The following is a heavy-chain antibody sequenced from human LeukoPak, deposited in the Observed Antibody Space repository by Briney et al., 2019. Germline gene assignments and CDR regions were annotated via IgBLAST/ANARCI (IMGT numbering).Heavy chain of an antibody. CDR1: GFTFSSYW. J-gene: IGHJ4*02. V-gene: IGHV3-74*01. CDR2: INSDGSST. Sequence: GGSLRLSCAASGFTFSSYWMHWVRQAPGKGLVWVSCINSDGSSTIYADSVKGRFTFSRDNAKNTLYLQMNSLRAEDTAVYYCAREYCSGGSCLGDFDYWGQGTLVTVSS. D-gene: IGHD2-15*01. CDR3: AREYCSGGSCLGDFDY.